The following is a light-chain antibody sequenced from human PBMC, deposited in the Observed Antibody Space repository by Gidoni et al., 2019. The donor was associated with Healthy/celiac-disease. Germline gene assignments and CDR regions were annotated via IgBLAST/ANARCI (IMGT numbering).Light chain of an antibody. CDR1: QSINSW. CDR3: QQYNSYSQT. CDR2: KAS. Sequence: DIQMTQSPSTLSASVGDRVTITCRARQSINSWLAWYQQKPGKAPKLLIYKASSLESGVPSRFSGSGSGTEFTLTISSLQPDDFATYYCQQYNSYSQTFGQGTKVEIK. J-gene: IGKJ1*01. V-gene: IGKV1-5*03.